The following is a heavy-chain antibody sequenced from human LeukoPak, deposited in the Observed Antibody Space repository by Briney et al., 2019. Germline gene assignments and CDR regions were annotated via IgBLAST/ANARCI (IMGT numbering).Heavy chain of an antibody. Sequence: PSETLSLTCTVSGGSISSYYWSWIRQPAGKGLEWIGRIYTSGSTNYNPSPKSRVTMSVDTSKNQFSLKLSSVTAAVTAVYYCAREAAAGYYYYYYYMDVWGKGTTVTISS. CDR3: AREAAAGYYYYYYYMDV. J-gene: IGHJ6*03. CDR2: IYTSGST. CDR1: GGSISSYY. D-gene: IGHD6-13*01. V-gene: IGHV4-4*07.